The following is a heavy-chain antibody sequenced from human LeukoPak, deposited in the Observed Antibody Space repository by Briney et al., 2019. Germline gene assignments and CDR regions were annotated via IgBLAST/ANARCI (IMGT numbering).Heavy chain of an antibody. CDR1: GDSVSSNSAA. J-gene: IGHJ6*03. Sequence: TSQTLSLTCAISGDSVSSNSAAWNWIRQSPSRGLEWLGRTYYRSKWYNDYAVSVKSRITINPDTSKNQFSLQLNSVTPEDTAVYYCARELLGSGDTYYYYYYMDVWGKGTTVTVSS. V-gene: IGHV6-1*01. CDR2: TYYRSKWYN. D-gene: IGHD7-27*01. CDR3: ARELLGSGDTYYYYYYMDV.